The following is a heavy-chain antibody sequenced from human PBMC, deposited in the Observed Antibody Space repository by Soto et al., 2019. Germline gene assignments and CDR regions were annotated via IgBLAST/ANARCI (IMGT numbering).Heavy chain of an antibody. Sequence: QDQLVQSGAEVKKPGSSVQVSCKASGGTFSRYTISWVRQPPGQGLEWMGKMIPIFGIANYTQKFQGRVRISADKSTSTAYMELSSLRSEDTAVYYCARCSLTYSRDYAMDVWGQGTTVTVSS. D-gene: IGHD2-15*01. CDR1: GGTFSRYT. J-gene: IGHJ6*02. CDR3: ARCSLTYSRDYAMDV. V-gene: IGHV1-69*02. CDR2: MIPIFGIA.